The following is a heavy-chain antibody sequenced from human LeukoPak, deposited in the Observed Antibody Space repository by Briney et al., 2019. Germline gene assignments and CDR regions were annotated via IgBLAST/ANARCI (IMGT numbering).Heavy chain of an antibody. V-gene: IGHV3-23*01. CDR1: GITLSNYG. Sequence: GGSLRLSCAVSGITLSNYGMSWIRQAPGKGLEWVAGISDSGGRTNYADSVKGRFTISRDNPKNTLYLQMNSLRAEGTAVYFCAKRGVVIRVILVGFHKEAYYFDSWGQGALVTVSS. J-gene: IGHJ4*02. CDR3: AKRGVVIRVILVGFHKEAYYFDS. CDR2: ISDSGGRT. D-gene: IGHD3-22*01.